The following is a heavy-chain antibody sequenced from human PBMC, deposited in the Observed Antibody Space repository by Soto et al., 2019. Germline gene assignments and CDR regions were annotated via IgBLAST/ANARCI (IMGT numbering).Heavy chain of an antibody. J-gene: IGHJ6*02. CDR1: GGSFSGYY. Sequence: SETLSLTCAVYGGSFSGYYWSWIRQPPGKGLEWIGEINHSGSTNYNPSLKSRVTISVDTSKTQFSLKLSSVTAADTDVYYCARYPRWQLVHASWYYYGMDVWGQGTTVTVCS. CDR3: ARYPRWQLVHASWYYYGMDV. D-gene: IGHD6-13*01. V-gene: IGHV4-34*01. CDR2: INHSGST.